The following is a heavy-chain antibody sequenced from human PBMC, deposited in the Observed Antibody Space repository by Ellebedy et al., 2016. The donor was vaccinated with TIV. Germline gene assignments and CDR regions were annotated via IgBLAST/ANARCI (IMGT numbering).Heavy chain of an antibody. CDR2: IYYSGST. V-gene: IGHV4-39*02. J-gene: IGHJ3*02. CDR3: AKDGMIAVRNAFDI. D-gene: IGHD3-22*01. Sequence: GSLRLXCTVSGGSISSSSYYWGWIRQPPGKGLEWIGSIYYSGSTYYNPSLKSRVTISVDTSKNQFSLKLSSVTAADTAVYYCAKDGMIAVRNAFDIWGQGTMVTVSS. CDR1: GGSISSSSYY.